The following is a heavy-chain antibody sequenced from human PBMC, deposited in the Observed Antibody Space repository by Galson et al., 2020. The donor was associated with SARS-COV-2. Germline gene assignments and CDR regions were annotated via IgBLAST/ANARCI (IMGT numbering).Heavy chain of an antibody. CDR2: IDWDDDE. CDR1: GFSLTTSGMC. D-gene: IGHD6-19*01. V-gene: IGHV2-70*11. Sequence: ESGPPLVKPTQTLTLTCTFSGFSLTTSGMCVGWIRQPPGKALEWLARIDWDDDEYYSASLKTRHTISKDTSKNQVVLTMTNMDPVDTATYYWARTDSSGCRGNYWGQGTLVTVSS. CDR3: ARTDSSGCRGNY. J-gene: IGHJ4*02.